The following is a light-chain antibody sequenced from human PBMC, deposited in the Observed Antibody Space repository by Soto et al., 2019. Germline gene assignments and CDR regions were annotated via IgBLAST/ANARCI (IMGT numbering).Light chain of an antibody. Sequence: IVLKQSPGTLSLSPGERTTLSCRASQSVGTNLAWYQQEPGQAPRLLIYGASSRATGIPDRFSGSGSGTDFTLTISRLEPEDFAVYYCQQYGSSPITFGQGTRLEIK. CDR1: QSVGTN. CDR3: QQYGSSPIT. V-gene: IGKV3-20*01. J-gene: IGKJ5*01. CDR2: GAS.